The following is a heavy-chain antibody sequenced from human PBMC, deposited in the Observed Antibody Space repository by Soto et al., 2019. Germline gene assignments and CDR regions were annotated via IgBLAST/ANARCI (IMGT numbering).Heavy chain of an antibody. Sequence: GGSLRLSCAASGFTFSSYAMTWVRQTPGKGLEWVSAISGSGGSTYYADSVKGRFTISRDNSKNTLYLQMNSLRAEDTAVYYCAKDPHLYDFWSATHGSPLRSAPVAFDIWGQGTMVTVSS. V-gene: IGHV3-23*01. CDR3: AKDPHLYDFWSATHGSPLRSAPVAFDI. D-gene: IGHD3-3*01. CDR1: GFTFSSYA. CDR2: ISGSGGST. J-gene: IGHJ3*02.